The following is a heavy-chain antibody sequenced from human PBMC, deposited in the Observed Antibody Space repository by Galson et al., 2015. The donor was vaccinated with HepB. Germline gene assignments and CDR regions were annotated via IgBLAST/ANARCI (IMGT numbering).Heavy chain of an antibody. Sequence: SLRLSCAASGFTFSSYGMHWVRQAPGKGLEWVAVIWYDGSNKYYADSVKGRFTISRDNSKNTLYLQMNSLRAEDTAVYYCAKDYGSGSYYLDYWGQGTLVTVSS. CDR3: AKDYGSGSYYLDY. J-gene: IGHJ4*02. D-gene: IGHD3-10*01. CDR1: GFTFSSYG. CDR2: IWYDGSNK. V-gene: IGHV3-33*06.